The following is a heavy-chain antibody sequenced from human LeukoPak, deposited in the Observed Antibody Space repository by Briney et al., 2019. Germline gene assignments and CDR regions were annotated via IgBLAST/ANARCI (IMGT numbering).Heavy chain of an antibody. Sequence: GGSLRLSCAASGFTFSDYYMSWIRQAPGKGLEWVPYISSSGSTIYYADSVKGRFTISRDNAKNSLYLQMNSLRAEDTAVYYCARAYSSSRPFFDYWGQGTLVTVSS. CDR1: GFTFSDYY. D-gene: IGHD6-13*01. CDR2: ISSSGSTI. V-gene: IGHV3-11*04. CDR3: ARAYSSSRPFFDY. J-gene: IGHJ4*02.